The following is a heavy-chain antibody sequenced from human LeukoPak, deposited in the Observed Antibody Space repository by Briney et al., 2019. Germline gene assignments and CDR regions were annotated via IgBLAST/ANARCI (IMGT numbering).Heavy chain of an antibody. J-gene: IGHJ5*02. V-gene: IGHV4-39*01. D-gene: IGHD3-9*01. CDR3: ARRMGLTINWFDP. Sequence: PSETLSLTCTVPGGSISSGSYYWGWIRQPPGKGLEWIGSIYYSGSTYYNPSLKSRVTISVDTSKNQFSLKLSSVTAADTAVYYCARRMGLTINWFDPWGQGTLVTVSS. CDR1: GGSISSGSYY. CDR2: IYYSGST.